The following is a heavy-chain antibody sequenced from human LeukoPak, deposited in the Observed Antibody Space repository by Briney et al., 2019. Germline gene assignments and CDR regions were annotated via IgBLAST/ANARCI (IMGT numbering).Heavy chain of an antibody. CDR1: GGSVSSGSYY. Sequence: SETLSLTCTVSGGSVSSGSYYWSWIRQPPGKGLEWIGYIYYSGSTYYNPSLKSRVTISADTSKNQFSLKLSSVTAADTAVYYCARAPQVYCSITSCYIFDFWGQGTLVTVSS. D-gene: IGHD2-2*01. CDR2: IYYSGST. V-gene: IGHV4-61*01. J-gene: IGHJ4*02. CDR3: ARAPQVYCSITSCYIFDF.